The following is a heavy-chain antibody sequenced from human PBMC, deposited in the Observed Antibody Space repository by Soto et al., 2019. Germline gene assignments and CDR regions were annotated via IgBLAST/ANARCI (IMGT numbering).Heavy chain of an antibody. J-gene: IGHJ4*02. V-gene: IGHV4-39*01. Sequence: SETLSLTCTVSGGSISNSDYFWAWMRQPPGKGLEWVGTISHTGSPRYNPSLKSRVTVSVDTSKNQFSLRLPSVTAADTAVFYCASQLESTTYFDYWGRGTLVTVSS. CDR2: ISHTGSP. CDR3: ASQLESTTYFDY. D-gene: IGHD1-1*01. CDR1: GGSISNSDYF.